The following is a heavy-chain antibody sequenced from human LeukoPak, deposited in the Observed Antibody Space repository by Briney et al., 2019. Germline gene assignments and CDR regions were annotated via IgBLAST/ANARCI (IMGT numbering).Heavy chain of an antibody. CDR2: INPSDGST. D-gene: IGHD3-9*01. CDR3: VSSCYDMLVYFDY. V-gene: IGHV1-46*01. CDR1: GYTFTSYD. J-gene: IGHJ4*02. Sequence: VASVKLSCKASGYTFTSYDMHWVRQAPGHGLEWMRNINPSDGSTTYAQKIQGRITITSDMSTSTPYMELNSLRSEDTAVYYCVSSCYDMLVYFDYWGQGTLVTVSS.